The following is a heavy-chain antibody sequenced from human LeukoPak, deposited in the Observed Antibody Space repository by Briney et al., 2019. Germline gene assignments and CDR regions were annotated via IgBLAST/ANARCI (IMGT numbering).Heavy chain of an antibody. V-gene: IGHV1-2*02. CDR3: ARVPTMIVGHLLHYFDY. Sequence: ASVNVSCKASGYTFTGYYMHWVRQAPGQGLEWMGWINPNSGGTNYAQKFQGRVTMTRDTSITTAYMELSRLRSDDTAVYYCARVPTMIVGHLLHYFDYWGQGTLVTVYS. CDR2: INPNSGGT. CDR1: GYTFTGYY. D-gene: IGHD3-22*01. J-gene: IGHJ4*02.